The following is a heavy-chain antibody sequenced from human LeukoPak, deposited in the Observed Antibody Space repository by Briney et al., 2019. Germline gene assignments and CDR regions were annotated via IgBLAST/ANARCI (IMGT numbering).Heavy chain of an antibody. CDR3: AKRKSGSYSYFDY. CDR1: GFTFSGSA. CDR2: IRSKANSYAT. Sequence: GGSLRLSCAASGFTFSGSAMHWVRQASGKGLEWVGRIRSKANSYATAYAASVKGRFTISRDDSKNTAYLQMNSLRAEDTAVYYCAKRKSGSYSYFDYWGQGTLVTVSS. D-gene: IGHD1-26*01. V-gene: IGHV3-73*01. J-gene: IGHJ4*02.